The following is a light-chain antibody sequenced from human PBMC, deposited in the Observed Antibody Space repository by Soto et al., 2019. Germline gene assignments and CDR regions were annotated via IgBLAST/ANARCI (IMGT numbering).Light chain of an antibody. CDR1: GSNIGSNT. Sequence: QSVLTQPPSASGTPGQRVTISCSGSGSNIGSNTVNWYQQLPGTAPKLLIYSNNQRPSGVPDRFSGSKSGTSASLAISGLQSEDEADYYCAAWDDSLNGPLYVFGTGTKVTVL. V-gene: IGLV1-44*01. CDR2: SNN. CDR3: AAWDDSLNGPLYV. J-gene: IGLJ1*01.